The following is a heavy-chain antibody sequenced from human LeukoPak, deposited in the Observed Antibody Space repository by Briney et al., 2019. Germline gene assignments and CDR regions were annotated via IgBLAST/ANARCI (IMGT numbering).Heavy chain of an antibody. D-gene: IGHD1-26*01. Sequence: PGGSLRLSCAASGFTFSTYGMSWVRQAPGKGLEWVSGISGSGGSRFYTDSVKGRFTISRDNSKNTLYLQTNSLRAEDTAVYYCAKLREWELPDLFDYWGQGTLVTVSS. CDR1: GFTFSTYG. CDR2: ISGSGGSR. V-gene: IGHV3-23*01. J-gene: IGHJ4*02. CDR3: AKLREWELPDLFDY.